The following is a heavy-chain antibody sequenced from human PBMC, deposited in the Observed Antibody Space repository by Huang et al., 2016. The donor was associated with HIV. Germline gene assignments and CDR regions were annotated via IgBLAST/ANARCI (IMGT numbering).Heavy chain of an antibody. CDR2: IYYSGNT. D-gene: IGHD6-19*01. V-gene: IGHV4-39*01. CDR1: GGSISSSSYY. Sequence: LQLQESGPGLVKSSETLSLICTVSGGSISSSSYYWGGIRQPPGKGPEWIGSIYYSGNTYYNPPLKSRVTISGDTSKNQFSLKVNSVTAADTAVYYCARHGRVAGHYYNNMDVWGRGTTVTVSS. CDR3: ARHGRVAGHYYNNMDV. J-gene: IGHJ6*02.